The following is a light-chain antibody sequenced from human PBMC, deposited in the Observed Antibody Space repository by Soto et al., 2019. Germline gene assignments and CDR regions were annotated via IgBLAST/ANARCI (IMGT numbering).Light chain of an antibody. CDR1: RSDVGRYNY. J-gene: IGLJ2*01. CDR3: CSYAGTYTFV. Sequence: QSVLTQPRSVSGSPGQSVTISCTGTRSDVGRYNYVSWYQQYPGKAPKLMIYDVTKRPSGVPDRFSGSKSGSTASLTISRLQAADEANYYCCSYAGTYTFVFGGGTKLTVL. CDR2: DVT. V-gene: IGLV2-11*01.